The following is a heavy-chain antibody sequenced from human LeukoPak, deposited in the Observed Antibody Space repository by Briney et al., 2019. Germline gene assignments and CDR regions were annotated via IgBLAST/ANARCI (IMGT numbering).Heavy chain of an antibody. Sequence: GGSLRLSCAASGFTSSDYYVSWIRQAPGKGLEWVSYITSGSGRTTYYADSVKGRFTISRDNAKNSLYLQMSGLGAEDTAVYYCASTNPDYWGQGTLVTVSS. CDR1: GFTSSDYY. CDR3: ASTNPDY. V-gene: IGHV3-11*01. J-gene: IGHJ4*02. CDR2: ITSGSGRTT.